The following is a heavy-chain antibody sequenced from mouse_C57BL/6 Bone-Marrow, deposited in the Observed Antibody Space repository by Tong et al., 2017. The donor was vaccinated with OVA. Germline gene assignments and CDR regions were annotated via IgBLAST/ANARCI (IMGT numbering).Heavy chain of an antibody. J-gene: IGHJ4*01. CDR1: GFTFSSYG. Sequence: EVQLQESGGDLVKPGGSLKLSCAASGFTFSSYGMSWVRQTPDKRLEWVATISSGGSYTYYPDSVKGRFTISRDNAKNTLYLQMSSLKSEDTAMYYCARRVLWLRAMDYWGQGTSVTVSS. CDR2: ISSGGSYT. V-gene: IGHV5-6*01. D-gene: IGHD2-2*01. CDR3: ARRVLWLRAMDY.